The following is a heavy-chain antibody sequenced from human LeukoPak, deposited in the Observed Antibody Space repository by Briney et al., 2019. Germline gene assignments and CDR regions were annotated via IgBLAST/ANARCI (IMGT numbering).Heavy chain of an antibody. CDR2: MNPNSDNT. J-gene: IGHJ4*02. V-gene: IGHV1-8*01. CDR3: ARVKRGRGGSFDY. D-gene: IGHD3-16*01. Sequence: GASVKVSCKASGYTFTSYDINWVRQATGQGLEWMGWMNPNSDNTGYAQKFQGRVTMTRNTSISTAYMELSSLRSGDTAVYYCARVKRGRGGSFDYWGQGTLVTVSS. CDR1: GYTFTSYD.